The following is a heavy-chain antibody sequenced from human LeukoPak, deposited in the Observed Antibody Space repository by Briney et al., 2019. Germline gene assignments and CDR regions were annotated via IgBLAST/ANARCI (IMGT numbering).Heavy chain of an antibody. CDR3: AKDRVGAVSDNWFDP. D-gene: IGHD3-16*01. Sequence: GGSLRLSCAASGFTFSTYAMNWVRQAPGKGLEWVSGISSSGASTYYADSVKGRFTISRDNSKNMLYLQMNSLRVEDMAVYYCAKDRVGAVSDNWFDPWGQGTLVTVSS. CDR1: GFTFSTYA. V-gene: IGHV3-23*01. CDR2: ISSSGAST. J-gene: IGHJ5*02.